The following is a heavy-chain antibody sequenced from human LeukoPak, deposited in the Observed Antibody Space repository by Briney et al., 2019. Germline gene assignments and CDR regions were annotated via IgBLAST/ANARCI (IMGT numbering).Heavy chain of an antibody. Sequence: GGSLRLSCAASGFTFSSYNMNWVRQAPGKGLEWVGRIKSKTDGGTTDYAAPVKGRFTISRDDSKNTLYLQMNSLKTEDTAVYYCTTEGFDEYWFGEFFDYWGQGTLVTVSS. D-gene: IGHD3-10*01. V-gene: IGHV3-15*01. CDR3: TTEGFDEYWFGEFFDY. CDR1: GFTFSSYN. J-gene: IGHJ4*02. CDR2: IKSKTDGGTT.